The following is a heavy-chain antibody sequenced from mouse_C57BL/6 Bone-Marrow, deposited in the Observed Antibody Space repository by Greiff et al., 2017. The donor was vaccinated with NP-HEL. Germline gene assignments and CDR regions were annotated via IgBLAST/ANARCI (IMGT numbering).Heavy chain of an antibody. J-gene: IGHJ2*01. D-gene: IGHD1-1*01. CDR3: ARRGPYYYGSSSYYFDY. CDR1: GYTFTDYY. CDR2: IGPGSGST. V-gene: IGHV1-77*01. Sequence: VQLQQSGAELVKPGASVKISCKASGYTFTDYYINWVKQRPGQGLEWIGKIGPGSGSTYYNEKFKGKATLTADKSSSTAYMQLSSLTSEDSAVYFCARRGPYYYGSSSYYFDYWGQGTTLTVAS.